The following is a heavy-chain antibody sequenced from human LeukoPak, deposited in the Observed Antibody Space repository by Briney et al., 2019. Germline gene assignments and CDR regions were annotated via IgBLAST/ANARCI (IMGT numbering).Heavy chain of an antibody. CDR3: AKDLGRYRNNFFDY. V-gene: IGHV3-23*01. J-gene: IGHJ4*02. CDR1: GFTFTSYS. Sequence: GGSLRLSCAASGFTFTSYSINWVRQAPDKGLEWVSTISGSGGGTYYADSVKGRFTISRDDSKNTLYLQMNSLRADDTAVYYCAKDLGRYRNNFFDYWGQGNLVTVSS. D-gene: IGHD1-26*01. CDR2: ISGSGGGT.